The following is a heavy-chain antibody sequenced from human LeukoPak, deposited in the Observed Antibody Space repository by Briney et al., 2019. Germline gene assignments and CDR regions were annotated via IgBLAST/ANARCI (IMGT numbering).Heavy chain of an antibody. Sequence: PSQTLSLTCTVSGGSISSGSYYWTWVRRPAGKGLEWIGRIYTSGSTNYNPSLKSRVTISVDMSKNQFSLNLSSVTAADTAVYYCARAAAAALDYWGQGTLVTVSS. CDR3: ARAAAAALDY. J-gene: IGHJ4*02. CDR1: GGSISSGSYY. V-gene: IGHV4-61*02. D-gene: IGHD6-13*01. CDR2: IYTSGST.